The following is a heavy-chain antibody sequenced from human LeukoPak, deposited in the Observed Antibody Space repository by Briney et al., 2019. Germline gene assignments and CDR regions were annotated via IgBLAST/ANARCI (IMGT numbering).Heavy chain of an antibody. V-gene: IGHV1-8*01. J-gene: IGHJ5*01. D-gene: IGHD3-10*01. CDR2: MNPNNGNT. CDR1: GYPFTNYD. Sequence: VASVKVSCKASGYPFTNYDINWVRQAAGQGLEWVGWMNPNNGNTGYAQKFQGRVTMTRDTSIDTAYMELGSLTSEDMAVYYCAKQGNFVGSGSYSGSWFDFWGQGNLVTVSS. CDR3: AKQGNFVGSGSYSGSWFDF.